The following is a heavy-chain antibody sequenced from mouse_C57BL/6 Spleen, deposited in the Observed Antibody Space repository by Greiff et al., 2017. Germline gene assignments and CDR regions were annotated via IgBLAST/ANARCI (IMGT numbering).Heavy chain of an antibody. J-gene: IGHJ2*01. CDR2: IDPENGDT. Sequence: VQLQQSGAELVRPGASVKLSCTASGFNIKDDYMHWVKQRPEQGLEWIGWIDPENGDTEYASKFQGKATITADTSSNTAYLQLSSLTSEDTAVYYCTTWGTTVVATNYFDYWGQGTTRTVSS. CDR3: TTWGTTVVATNYFDY. V-gene: IGHV14-4*01. CDR1: GFNIKDDY. D-gene: IGHD1-1*01.